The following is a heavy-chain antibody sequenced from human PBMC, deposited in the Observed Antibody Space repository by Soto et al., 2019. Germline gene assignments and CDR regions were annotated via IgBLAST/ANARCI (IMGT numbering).Heavy chain of an antibody. J-gene: IGHJ6*02. Sequence: KGLEWMGRIDPSDSYTNYSPSFQGHVTISADKSISTAYLQWSSLKASDTAMYYCASSPRGYCSSTSCRELSNYYGMDVWGQGTTVTVSS. V-gene: IGHV5-10-1*01. CDR3: ASSPRGYCSSTSCRELSNYYGMDV. D-gene: IGHD2-2*01. CDR2: IDPSDSYT.